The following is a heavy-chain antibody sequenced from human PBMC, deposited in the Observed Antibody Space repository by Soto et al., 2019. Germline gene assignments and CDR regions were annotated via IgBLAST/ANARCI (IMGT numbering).Heavy chain of an antibody. CDR2: ISAYNGNT. CDR3: ASERESYDFWSGYPRARGAFDI. J-gene: IGHJ3*02. CDR1: GYTFTSYG. Sequence: ASVKVSCKASGYTFTSYGISWVRQAPGQGLEWMGWISAYNGNTNYAQKLQGRVTMTTDTSTSTAYMELRSLRSGDTAVYYCASERESYDFWSGYPRARGAFDIWGQGTMVTVSS. D-gene: IGHD3-3*01. V-gene: IGHV1-18*04.